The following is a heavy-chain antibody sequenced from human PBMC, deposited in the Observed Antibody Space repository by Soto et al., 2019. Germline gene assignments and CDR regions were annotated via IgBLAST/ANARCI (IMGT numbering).Heavy chain of an antibody. J-gene: IGHJ4*02. CDR3: ARHWEQWLGYIDY. D-gene: IGHD6-19*01. CDR2: IYYTRNT. V-gene: IGHV4-39*01. CDR1: GGSMSSGSFY. Sequence: QLQLQESGPGLVKPSETLSLTCTVSGGSMSSGSFYWGWIRQPPGKGLEWIGSIYYTRNTYYNPSLKSRVTISVDSSNNQFSLKLSSVTAADTAVYYCARHWEQWLGYIDYWGQGTLVAVSS.